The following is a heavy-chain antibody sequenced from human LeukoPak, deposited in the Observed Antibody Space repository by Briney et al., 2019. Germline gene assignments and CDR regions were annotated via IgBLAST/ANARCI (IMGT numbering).Heavy chain of an antibody. D-gene: IGHD2-21*02. V-gene: IGHV3-7*01. CDR1: GFTFSSYW. CDR3: AKVMVVTAILDY. CDR2: IKQDGSEK. J-gene: IGHJ4*02. Sequence: GGSLRLSCAAPGFTFSSYWMTWVRQAPGKGLEWVANIKQDGSEKYYVDSVKGRFTISRDNAKSSLYLQMDSLRAEDTAVYYCAKVMVVTAILDYWGQGTLVTVSS.